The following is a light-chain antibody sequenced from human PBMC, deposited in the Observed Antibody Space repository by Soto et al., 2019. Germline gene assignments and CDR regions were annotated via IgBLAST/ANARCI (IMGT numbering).Light chain of an antibody. CDR3: QQDNSYSAA. CDR1: QSVSTW. V-gene: IGKV1-5*01. CDR2: DAS. J-gene: IGKJ1*01. Sequence: DIQMAQSTSTLSSAFSGLVTIAFRASQSVSTWLAWYQQKPGQAPELLIYDASVLQPGVSSRFSGSGSGTEFTLTISSLQPDDFASYYCQQDNSYSAAFGQGTKVEIK.